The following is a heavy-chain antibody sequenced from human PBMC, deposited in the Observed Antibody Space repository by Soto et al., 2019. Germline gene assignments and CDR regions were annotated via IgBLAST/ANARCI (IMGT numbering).Heavy chain of an antibody. J-gene: IGHJ6*02. CDR2: IYHSGST. CDR3: ATAKRGYCISTSCYYYYGMDV. V-gene: IGHV4-30-2*05. CDR1: GGSISSGGYS. D-gene: IGHD2-2*01. Sequence: SETLSLTCAVSGGSISSGGYSWSWIRQPPGKGLEWIGYIYHSGSTYYNPSLKSRVTISVDTSKNQFSLKLSSVTAADTAVYYCATAKRGYCISTSCYYYYGMDVWGQGTTVTVSS.